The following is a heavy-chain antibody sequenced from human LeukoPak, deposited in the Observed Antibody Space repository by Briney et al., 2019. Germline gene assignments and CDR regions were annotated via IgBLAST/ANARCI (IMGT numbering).Heavy chain of an antibody. D-gene: IGHD7-27*01. CDR3: ARDPAWGAIDY. CDR1: GFRIRSSL. J-gene: IGHJ4*02. CDR2: MNEDGSGT. Sequence: GALRLSCAGSGFRIRSSLMRWVRQTPGKGLEWVADMNEDGSGTYYVDSVKGRFTVSRDNAKNSLYLQMSSLRAEDTAVYYCARDPAWGAIDYWGQGTLVTVSS. V-gene: IGHV3-7*01.